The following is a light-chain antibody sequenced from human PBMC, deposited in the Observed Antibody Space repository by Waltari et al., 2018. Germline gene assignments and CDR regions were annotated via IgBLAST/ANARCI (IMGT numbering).Light chain of an antibody. CDR1: SGHSSNA. CDR3: QTWGTGIVL. J-gene: IGLJ2*01. Sequence: QLVLTQSPSASASLGASATLTCTLSSGHSSNAIAWHQQQSEKGPRYLMKVNSDGSHSKGDGIPDRFSGSSSGAERFLTISSLQSEDEADYYCQTWGTGIVLFGGGTKLTVL. V-gene: IGLV4-69*01. CDR2: VNSDGSH.